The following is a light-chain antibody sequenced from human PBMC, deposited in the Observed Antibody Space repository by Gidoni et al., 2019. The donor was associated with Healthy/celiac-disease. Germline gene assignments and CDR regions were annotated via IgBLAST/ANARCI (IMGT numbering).Light chain of an antibody. CDR3: QQYGRA. CDR2: GAS. Sequence: ENVLTQSPGTLSLSPGERATLSCRASQSVSSSYLAWYQQKPGQAPRLLIYGASSRATGIPARFSGSGSGTDFTLTISRLEPEDFAVYYCQQYGRAFGQGTKLEIK. V-gene: IGKV3-20*01. J-gene: IGKJ2*01. CDR1: QSVSSSY.